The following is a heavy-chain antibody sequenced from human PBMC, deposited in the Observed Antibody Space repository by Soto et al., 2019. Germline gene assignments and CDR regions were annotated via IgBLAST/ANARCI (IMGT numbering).Heavy chain of an antibody. D-gene: IGHD3-9*01. CDR2: TYYRSKWPN. CDR3: AKLTGSGGK. CDR1: GDSVSSNSAT. V-gene: IGHV6-1*01. J-gene: IGHJ4*02. Sequence: SQTLSLTCAISGDSVSSNSATWDWIRQSPSRGLEWLGRTYYRSKWPNDYALSVKSRITITPDTSKNQFSLQLSSVTPEDTAVYYCAKLTGSGGKWGQGTLVTVSS.